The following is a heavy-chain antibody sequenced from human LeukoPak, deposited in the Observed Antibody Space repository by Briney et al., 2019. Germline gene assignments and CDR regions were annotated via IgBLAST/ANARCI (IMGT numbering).Heavy chain of an antibody. J-gene: IGHJ4*02. V-gene: IGHV3-64D*09. CDR1: GVTFSSDA. CDR2: ISSNGGST. CDR3: VKSRVGATDYFDY. D-gene: IGHD1-26*01. Sequence: GGSLRLSCSASGVTFSSDAMHWVRQAPGKGLEYVSAISSNGGSTYYADSVKGRFTISRDNSKNTLYLQMSSLRDEDTAVYYCVKSRVGATDYFDYWGQGTLVTVSS.